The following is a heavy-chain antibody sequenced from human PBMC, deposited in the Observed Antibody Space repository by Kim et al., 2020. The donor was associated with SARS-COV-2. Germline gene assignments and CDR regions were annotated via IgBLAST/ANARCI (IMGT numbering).Heavy chain of an antibody. Sequence: YNPALTSRVTHSVDTSQNQFSLKLSAVTAADTAVYYCARREGGSNYFDYWGQGTLVTVSS. V-gene: IGHV4-4*08. J-gene: IGHJ4*02. D-gene: IGHD1-26*01. CDR3: ARREGGSNYFDY.